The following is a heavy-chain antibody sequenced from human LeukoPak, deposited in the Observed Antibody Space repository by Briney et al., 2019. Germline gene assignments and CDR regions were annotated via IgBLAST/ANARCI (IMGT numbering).Heavy chain of an antibody. V-gene: IGHV1-2*02. J-gene: IGHJ4*02. D-gene: IGHD5-12*01. CDR2: INPNSGGT. CDR1: GYTFTGYY. CDR3: ARDAEYSGYALGYFDY. Sequence: ASLKVSCKASGYTFTGYYMHWVRQAPGQGLEWMGWINPNSGGTNYAQKFQGRVTMTRDTSISTAYMELSRLRSDDTAVYYCARDAEYSGYALGYFDYWGQGTLVTVSS.